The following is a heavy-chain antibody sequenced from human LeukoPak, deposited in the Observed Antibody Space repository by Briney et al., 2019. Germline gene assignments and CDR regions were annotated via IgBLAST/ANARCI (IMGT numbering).Heavy chain of an antibody. V-gene: IGHV4-59*08. CDR1: GGSISNYY. Sequence: PSETLSLTCTVSGGSISNYYWSWIRQPPWKGLEWIAYIYYTGGSANYNPSLNSRGTMSVDTSKNQFSLKLTSVTAADTAVYYCARHGGYGSGVDPLDYWSQGTLVTVSS. CDR2: IYYTGGSA. D-gene: IGHD3-10*01. CDR3: ARHGGYGSGVDPLDY. J-gene: IGHJ4*02.